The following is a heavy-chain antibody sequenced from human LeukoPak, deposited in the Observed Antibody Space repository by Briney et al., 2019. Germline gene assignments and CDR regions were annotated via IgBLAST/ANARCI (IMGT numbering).Heavy chain of an antibody. V-gene: IGHV3-30*04. CDR1: GFTFSSYA. J-gene: IGHJ4*02. D-gene: IGHD4-17*01. Sequence: PGRSLRLSCAASGFTFSSYAMHWVRQAPGKGLEWVAVISYDGSNKYYADSVKGRFTISRGNSKNTLYLQMSSLRAEDTAMYYCARDRLTTVTTFHFDYWGQGTLVTVSS. CDR2: ISYDGSNK. CDR3: ARDRLTTVTTFHFDY.